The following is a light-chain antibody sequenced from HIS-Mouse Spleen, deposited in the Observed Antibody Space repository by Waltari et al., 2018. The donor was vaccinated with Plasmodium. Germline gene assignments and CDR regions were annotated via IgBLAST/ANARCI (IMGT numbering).Light chain of an antibody. CDR3: QQYDNLPYT. Sequence: DIQMTKSPSPLSASVGDRVTITCQASQDISNYLNWYQQKPGTAPKLLIYNASNLETGVPSRFSGSGSGTDFTFTISSLQPEDIATYYCQQYDNLPYTFGQGTKLEIK. CDR1: QDISNY. J-gene: IGKJ2*01. V-gene: IGKV1-33*01. CDR2: NAS.